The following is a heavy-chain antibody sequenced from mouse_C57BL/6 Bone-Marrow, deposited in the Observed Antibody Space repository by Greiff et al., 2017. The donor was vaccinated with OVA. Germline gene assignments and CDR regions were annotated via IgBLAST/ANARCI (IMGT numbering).Heavy chain of an antibody. Sequence: EVQLQQSGAELVRPGASVKLSCTASGFNIKDDYMHWVKQRPEQGLEWIGWIDPENGDTEYASKFQGKATITADTSSNTAYLQLSSLTSEDTAVYYCTTCSPWFAYWGQGTLVTVSA. CDR3: TTCSPWFAY. V-gene: IGHV14-4*01. D-gene: IGHD1-1*01. CDR2: IDPENGDT. CDR1: GFNIKDDY. J-gene: IGHJ3*01.